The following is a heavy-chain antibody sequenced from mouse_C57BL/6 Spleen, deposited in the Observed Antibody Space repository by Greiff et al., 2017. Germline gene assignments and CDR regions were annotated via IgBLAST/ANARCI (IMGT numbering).Heavy chain of an antibody. D-gene: IGHD2-2*01. CDR1: GYTFTDYD. V-gene: IGHV1-15*01. J-gene: IGHJ3*01. Sequence: QVQLQQSGAELVRPGASVTLSCKASGYTFTDYDMHWVKQTPVHGLEWIGAIDPETGGTAYNQKFKGQAILTADKSSSTAYMELRSLTSESSPVYYCTVFYYGYGGFAYWGQGTLVTVSA. CDR2: IDPETGGT. CDR3: TVFYYGYGGFAY.